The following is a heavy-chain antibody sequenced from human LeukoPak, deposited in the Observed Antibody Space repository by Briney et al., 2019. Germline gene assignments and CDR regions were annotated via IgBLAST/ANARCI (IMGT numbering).Heavy chain of an antibody. J-gene: IGHJ1*01. CDR3: ARAAAAAPAEYFQH. CDR1: GGSISSYY. D-gene: IGHD6-13*01. V-gene: IGHV4-59*01. Sequence: SETLSLTCTVSGGSISSYYWSWVRQPPGKGLEWVGYIYYSGSTNYNPSLKSRVTISVDTSKNQFSLKLSSVTAADTAVYYCARAAAAAPAEYFQHWGQGTLVTVSS. CDR2: IYYSGST.